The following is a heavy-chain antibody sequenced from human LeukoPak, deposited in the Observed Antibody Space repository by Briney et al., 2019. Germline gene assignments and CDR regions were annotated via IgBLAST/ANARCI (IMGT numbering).Heavy chain of an antibody. CDR3: AKDIRYDSSGWNAFDV. J-gene: IGHJ3*01. D-gene: IGHD3-22*01. CDR2: ISWHSGST. Sequence: PGGSLRLSCAASGFTFDDYAMHWVRQAPGKGLEWVSSISWHSGSTGYADSVKGRFTISRDNAKNYLYLQMNSLRPEDTALYYCAKDIRYDSSGWNAFDVWGQGTMVTVSS. V-gene: IGHV3-9*01. CDR1: GFTFDDYA.